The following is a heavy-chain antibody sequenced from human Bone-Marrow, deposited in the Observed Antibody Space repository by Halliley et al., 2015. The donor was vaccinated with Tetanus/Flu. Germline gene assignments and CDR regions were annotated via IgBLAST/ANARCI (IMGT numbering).Heavy chain of an antibody. CDR2: IYFRGST. J-gene: IGHJ4*02. V-gene: IGHV4-59*01. CDR3: AKEEDGGIDY. Sequence: EWLGNIYFRGSTNYNPSLKSRVAISVDPSKNQFSLKLSSVTAADTAVYYCAKEEDGGIDYWGQGTLVAVSS.